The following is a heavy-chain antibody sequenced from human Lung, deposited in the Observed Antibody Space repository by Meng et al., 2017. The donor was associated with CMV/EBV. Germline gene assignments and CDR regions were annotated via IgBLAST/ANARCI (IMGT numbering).Heavy chain of an antibody. CDR3: ARLDDYGDTSKFDV. CDR1: GYTFTGYY. D-gene: IGHD4-17*01. Sequence: ASVKVSXKTFGYTFTGYYIHWVRQAPGPGLEWMGWINPNSGDTTYAQNFRGRVTMTRDTSITTAYMELSRLRSDDTAVYYCARLDDYGDTSKFDVWGQGTXVTVSS. J-gene: IGHJ6*02. V-gene: IGHV1-2*02. CDR2: INPNSGDT.